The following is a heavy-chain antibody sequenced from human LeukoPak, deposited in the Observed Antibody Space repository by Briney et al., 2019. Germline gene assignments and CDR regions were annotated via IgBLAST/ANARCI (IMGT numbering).Heavy chain of an antibody. J-gene: IGHJ3*02. CDR3: AKGYGDLVAFDI. CDR1: GFTFSSYG. Sequence: PGGSLRLSCAASGFTFSSYGMDWVSQAPGKGLEWVAFIRYDGNNKDYADSVKGRFTISRDNSKNTLYLQMNSLRVEDTAVYYCAKGYGDLVAFDIWGQGTMVTVSS. CDR2: IRYDGNNK. D-gene: IGHD4-17*01. V-gene: IGHV3-30*02.